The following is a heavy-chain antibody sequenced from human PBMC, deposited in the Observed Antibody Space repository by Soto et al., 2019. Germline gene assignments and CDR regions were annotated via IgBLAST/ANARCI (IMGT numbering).Heavy chain of an antibody. Sequence: GGSLRLSCAASGFTFSSYSMNWVRQAPGKGLEWVSSISSSSSYIYYADSVKGRFTISRDNAKNSLYLQMNSLRAEDTAVYYCAREYSSSWNRPEYFDYWGQGTLVTVSS. J-gene: IGHJ4*02. D-gene: IGHD6-13*01. CDR1: GFTFSSYS. CDR2: ISSSSSYI. V-gene: IGHV3-21*01. CDR3: AREYSSSWNRPEYFDY.